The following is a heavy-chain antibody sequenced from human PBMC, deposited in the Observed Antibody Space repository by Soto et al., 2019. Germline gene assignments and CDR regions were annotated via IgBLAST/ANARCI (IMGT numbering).Heavy chain of an antibody. CDR3: ARGGIYSGYDSESNYYFDD. Sequence: ASVKVSCKASGYTFTGYYMHWVRQAPGQGLEWMGWINPNSGGTNYAQKFQGWVTMTRDTSISTAYMELSRLRSDDTAVYYCARGGIYSGYDSESNYYFDDSGQGTLVTVSS. D-gene: IGHD5-12*01. V-gene: IGHV1-2*04. CDR1: GYTFTGYY. J-gene: IGHJ4*02. CDR2: INPNSGGT.